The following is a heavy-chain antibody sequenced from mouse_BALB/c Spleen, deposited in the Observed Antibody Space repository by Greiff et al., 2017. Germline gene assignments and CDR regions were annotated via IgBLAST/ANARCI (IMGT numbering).Heavy chain of an antibody. J-gene: IGHJ4*01. D-gene: IGHD2-12*01. V-gene: IGHV6-6*02. Sequence: EVQVVESGGGLVQPGGSMKLSCVASGFTFSNYWMNWVRQSPEKGLEWVAEIRLKSNNYATHYAESVKGRFTISRDDSKSSVYLQMNNLRAEDTGIYYCTRYYNAMDYWGQGTSVTVSS. CDR2: IRLKSNNYAT. CDR1: GFTFSNYW. CDR3: TRYYNAMDY.